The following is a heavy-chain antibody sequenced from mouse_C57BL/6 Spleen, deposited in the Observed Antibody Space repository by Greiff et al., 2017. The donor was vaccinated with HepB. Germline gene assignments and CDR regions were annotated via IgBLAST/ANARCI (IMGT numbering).Heavy chain of an antibody. CDR2: ISYDGSN. J-gene: IGHJ4*01. Sequence: EVKLMESGPGLVKPSQSLSLTCSVTGYSITSGYYWNWIRQFPGNKLEWMGYISYDGSNNYNPSLKNPISITRDTTKNQFFLKLNSVTTEDTATYYCARDRGTDYAMDYWGQGTSVTVSS. D-gene: IGHD3-3*01. CDR1: GYSITSGYY. CDR3: ARDRGTDYAMDY. V-gene: IGHV3-6*01.